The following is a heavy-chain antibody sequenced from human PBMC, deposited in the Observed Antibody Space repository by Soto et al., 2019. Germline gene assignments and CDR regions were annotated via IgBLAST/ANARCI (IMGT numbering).Heavy chain of an antibody. Sequence: EVPLVESGGGLVQPGGSLRLSCAASGFTFSGYNMNWVRQAPGKGLEWVSYISSSSGTIYYADSVKGRFTISRDNSKNSLYLQMNSLRAEDTAVYYCAKPRGYYDSSGYPTPDYWGQGTLVTVSS. J-gene: IGHJ4*02. CDR2: ISSSSGTI. V-gene: IGHV3-48*01. CDR3: AKPRGYYDSSGYPTPDY. CDR1: GFTFSGYN. D-gene: IGHD3-22*01.